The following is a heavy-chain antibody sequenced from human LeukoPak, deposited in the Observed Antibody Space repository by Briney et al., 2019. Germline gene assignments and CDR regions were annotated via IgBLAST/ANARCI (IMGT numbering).Heavy chain of an antibody. D-gene: IGHD3-22*01. CDR2: ISSSGSTI. CDR1: GFTFSSYE. V-gene: IGHV3-48*03. CDR3: ARVPYDSSGYYWDY. Sequence: GGSLRLSCAASGFTFSSYEMNWVRQAPGKGLEWVSYISSSGSTIYYADSVKGRFTISRDNAKNSLYLQMNSLRAEDTAVYYCARVPYDSSGYYWDYWGQGTLVTVSS. J-gene: IGHJ4*02.